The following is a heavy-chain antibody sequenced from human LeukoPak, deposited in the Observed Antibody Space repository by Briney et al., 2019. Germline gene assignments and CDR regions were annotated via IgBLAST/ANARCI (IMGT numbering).Heavy chain of an antibody. CDR1: GVSISSGDHN. J-gene: IGHJ3*02. Sequence: SETLSLTCTVSGVSISSGDHNWSWIRQHPGKGLEWIGYISYTGGPDYNPSLRSRLTISLDTSQNQFSLRLSSVTAADTAVYYCARLDYGDYEAFDIWGQGTMVTVSS. CDR2: ISYTGGP. D-gene: IGHD4-17*01. CDR3: ARLDYGDYEAFDI. V-gene: IGHV4-31*03.